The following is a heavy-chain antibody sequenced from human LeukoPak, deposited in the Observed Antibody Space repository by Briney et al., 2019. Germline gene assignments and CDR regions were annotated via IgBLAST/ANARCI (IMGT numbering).Heavy chain of an antibody. CDR3: ATTDVDTAMPFDY. CDR1: GFTFSSYS. CDR2: ISSSSSTI. J-gene: IGHJ4*02. Sequence: PGGSLRLSCAASGFTFSSYSMNWVRQAPGKGLGWVSYISSSSSTIYYADSVKGRFTISRDNAKNSLYLQMNSLRAEDTAVYYCATTDVDTAMPFDYWGQGTLVTVSS. D-gene: IGHD5-18*01. V-gene: IGHV3-48*01.